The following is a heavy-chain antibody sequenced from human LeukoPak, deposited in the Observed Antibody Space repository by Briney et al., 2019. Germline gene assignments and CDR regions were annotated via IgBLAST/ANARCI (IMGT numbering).Heavy chain of an antibody. Sequence: PSETLSLTCTVSGGSISSYYWSWIRQPPGKGLEWIGYIYYSGSTNYNPSLKSRVTISVDTSKNQFSLKLSSVTAADTAVYYCARIKSGVNFFDYWGQGTLVTVTS. CDR1: GGSISSYY. V-gene: IGHV4-59*01. CDR2: IYYSGST. J-gene: IGHJ4*02. CDR3: ARIKSGVNFFDY. D-gene: IGHD1-26*01.